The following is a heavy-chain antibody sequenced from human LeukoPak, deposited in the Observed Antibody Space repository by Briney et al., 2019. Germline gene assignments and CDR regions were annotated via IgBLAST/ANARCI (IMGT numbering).Heavy chain of an antibody. CDR1: GFTFSSYW. V-gene: IGHV3-7*05. J-gene: IGHJ4*02. CDR3: ARRTHRIQLWEYYFDY. CDR2: IKQDGSEK. Sequence: HPGGSLRLSCAASGFTFSSYWMSWVRQAPGKGLEWVANIKQDGSEKYYVDSVKGRFTISRDNAKNSLYLQMNSLRAEDTDVYYCARRTHRIQLWEYYFDYWGQGTLVTVSS. D-gene: IGHD5-18*01.